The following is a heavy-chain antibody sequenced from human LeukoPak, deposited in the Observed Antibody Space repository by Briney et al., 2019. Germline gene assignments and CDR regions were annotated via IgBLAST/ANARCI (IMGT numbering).Heavy chain of an antibody. CDR1: GGTISNAIYY. J-gene: IGHJ5*02. V-gene: IGHV4-39*07. CDR2: IHYGGTA. D-gene: IGHD3-22*01. CDR3: ARVKAEYYYDNSGHNRFDP. Sequence: SETLSLTCTVSGGTISNAIYYWGWIRQPPGKGLEWIGNIHYGGTAYYNPSLRRRVSMSVDTSLNQFSLRLSSVTAADTAVYYCARVKAEYYYDNSGHNRFDPWGQGTLVIVSS.